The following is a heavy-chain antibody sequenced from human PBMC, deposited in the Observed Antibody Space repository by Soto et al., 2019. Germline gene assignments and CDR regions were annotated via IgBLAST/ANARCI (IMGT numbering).Heavy chain of an antibody. J-gene: IGHJ4*02. CDR1: GGSFSGYY. Sequence: QVQLQQWGAGLLKPSETLSLTCAVYGGSFSGYYWSWIRQPPGKGLEWIGEINHSGSTNYNPSLKSRVTIPVDTSKNQFSLKLSSVTAADTAVDYCAMRVRGVITYDYWGQGTLVTVSS. CDR3: AMRVRGVITYDY. D-gene: IGHD3-10*01. V-gene: IGHV4-34*01. CDR2: INHSGST.